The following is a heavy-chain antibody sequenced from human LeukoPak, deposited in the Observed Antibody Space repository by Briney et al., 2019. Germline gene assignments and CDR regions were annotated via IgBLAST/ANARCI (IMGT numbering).Heavy chain of an antibody. CDR3: AEIGITMFEGV. CDR2: ISSSGSTI. CDR1: GFTFSSYE. J-gene: IGHJ6*04. D-gene: IGHD3-10*02. V-gene: IGHV3-48*03. Sequence: GGSLRLSCAASGFTFSSYEMNWVRQAPGKGLEWVSYISSSGSTIYYADSVKGRFTISRDNAKNSLYLQMNSLRADDTAVYYCAEIGITMFEGVWGKGTTVTISS.